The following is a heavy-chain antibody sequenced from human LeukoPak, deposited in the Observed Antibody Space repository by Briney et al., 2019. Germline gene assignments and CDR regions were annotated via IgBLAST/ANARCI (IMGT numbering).Heavy chain of an antibody. CDR1: GFTFSSYA. Sequence: GGSLRLSCAASGFTFSSYAMHWVRQAPGKGLEWVAVISYDGSNKYYADSVKGRFTISRDNSKNTLYLQMNSLRAEDTAVYYCARAQYSSGWYCGYWGQGTLVTVSS. CDR2: ISYDGSNK. J-gene: IGHJ4*02. V-gene: IGHV3-30*04. CDR3: ARAQYSSGWYCGY. D-gene: IGHD6-19*01.